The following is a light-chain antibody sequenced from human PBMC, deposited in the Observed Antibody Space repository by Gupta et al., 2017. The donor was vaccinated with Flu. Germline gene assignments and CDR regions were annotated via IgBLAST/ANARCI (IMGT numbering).Light chain of an antibody. J-gene: IGKJ2*01. CDR1: QSISSY. Sequence: DIQLTQSPSSLSASVGDRVTITCRASQSISSYLNWYQQKPGKAPKLLIYAASSLHSGVPSRFSGSGSGTDFTLTISSLQPEDFATYYCQQSYSNPYTFGQGTKLEIK. CDR2: AAS. V-gene: IGKV1-39*01. CDR3: QQSYSNPYT.